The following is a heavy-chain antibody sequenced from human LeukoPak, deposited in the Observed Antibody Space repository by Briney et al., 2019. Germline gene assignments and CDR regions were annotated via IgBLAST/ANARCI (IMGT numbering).Heavy chain of an antibody. CDR2: INHSGST. CDR3: ARSRASYYDFWSGYTNGGYYFDY. J-gene: IGHJ4*02. CDR1: GGSFGGYY. Sequence: SETLSLTCAVYGGSFGGYYWSWIRQPPGKGLEWIGEINHSGSTNYNPSLKSRVTISVDTSKNQFSLKLSSVTAADTAVYYCARSRASYYDFWSGYTNGGYYFDYWGQGTLVTVSS. V-gene: IGHV4-34*01. D-gene: IGHD3-3*01.